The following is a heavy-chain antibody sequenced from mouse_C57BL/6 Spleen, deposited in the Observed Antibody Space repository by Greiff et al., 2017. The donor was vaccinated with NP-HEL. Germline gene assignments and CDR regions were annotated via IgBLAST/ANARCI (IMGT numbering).Heavy chain of an antibody. D-gene: IGHD2-12*01. CDR1: GYTFTSYW. CDR2: IDPTSGGT. V-gene: IGHV1-72*01. Sequence: QVQLQQPGAELVKPGASVKLSCKASGYTFTSYWMHWVKQRPGRGLEWIGGIDPTSGGTKYNEKFKSKATLTVDKPSSTAYMQLSSLTSEDSAVYYCASSSVTTEAWFVDWGEGTLVTGSA. CDR3: ASSSVTTEAWFVD. J-gene: IGHJ3*01.